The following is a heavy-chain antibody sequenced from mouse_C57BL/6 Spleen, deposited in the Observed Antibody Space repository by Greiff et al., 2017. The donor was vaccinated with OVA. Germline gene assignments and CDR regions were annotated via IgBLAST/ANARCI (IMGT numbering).Heavy chain of an antibody. CDR2: INPNNGGT. CDR3: ARSAYGSSYYYAMDY. Sequence: EVKLQQSGPELVKPGASVKISCKASGYTFTDYYMNWVKQSHGKSLEWIGDINPNNGGTSYNQKFKGKATLTVDKSSSTAYMELRSLTSEDSAVYYCARSAYGSSYYYAMDYWGQGTSVTVSS. CDR1: GYTFTDYY. D-gene: IGHD1-1*01. V-gene: IGHV1-26*01. J-gene: IGHJ4*01.